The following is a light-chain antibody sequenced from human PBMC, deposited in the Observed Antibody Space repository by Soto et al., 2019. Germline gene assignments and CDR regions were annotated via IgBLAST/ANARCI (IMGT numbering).Light chain of an antibody. CDR2: EVR. J-gene: IGLJ3*02. CDR1: SSDVGGHNY. Sequence: QSALTQPASVSGSPGQSITISCTGTSSDVGGHNYVSWYQQHPGKAPKLLIYEVRVRPSGVSIRFSGSKSANTASLTISGPQAEDEADYYCSSYTTTSTLRVFGGGTKLTVL. CDR3: SSYTTTSTLRV. V-gene: IGLV2-14*01.